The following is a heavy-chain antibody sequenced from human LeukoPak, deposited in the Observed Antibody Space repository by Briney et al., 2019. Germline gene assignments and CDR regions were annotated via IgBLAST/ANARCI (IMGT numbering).Heavy chain of an antibody. CDR3: ARGASSATRYLDY. CDR1: GFTFSDYS. CDR2: ITASGGSA. Sequence: GGSLRLSCAASGFTFSDYSMSWVRQAPGKGLEWVSIITASGGSASYADSVKGRFTISRDNSKNTLYLQIHSLGAEDTTVYYCARGASSATRYLDYWGQGTLVTVSS. D-gene: IGHD4-17*01. J-gene: IGHJ4*02. V-gene: IGHV3-23*01.